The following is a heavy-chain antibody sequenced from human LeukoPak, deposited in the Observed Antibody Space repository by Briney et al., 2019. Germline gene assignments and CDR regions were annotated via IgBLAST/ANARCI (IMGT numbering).Heavy chain of an antibody. Sequence: PGGSLRLSCAGSGFAFSDYSINWVRQAPGKGLEWVSYISSSSRTIYYADSVKGRFTISRDNAKNSLDLQMNSLRAEDTAVYYCARGDNWDYYYYMDVWGKGTTVIVSS. D-gene: IGHD1-1*01. V-gene: IGHV3-48*01. CDR2: ISSSSRTI. J-gene: IGHJ6*03. CDR3: ARGDNWDYYYYMDV. CDR1: GFAFSDYS.